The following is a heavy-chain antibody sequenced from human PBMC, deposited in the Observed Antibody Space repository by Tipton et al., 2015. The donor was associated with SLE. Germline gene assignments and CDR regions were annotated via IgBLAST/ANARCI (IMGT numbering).Heavy chain of an antibody. D-gene: IGHD6-6*01. V-gene: IGHV4-59*08. CDR3: ARRRYSSSSHPHWYYDL. J-gene: IGHJ2*01. CDR2: IYYSGST. Sequence: LRLSCTVSGGSISSYYWSWIRQPPGKGLEWIGNIYYSGSTNYNPTLKSRVTISVDTSKNPVSLKLSSVTAADTAVYYCARRRYSSSSHPHWYYDLWGRGPLVTVSS. CDR1: GGSISSYY.